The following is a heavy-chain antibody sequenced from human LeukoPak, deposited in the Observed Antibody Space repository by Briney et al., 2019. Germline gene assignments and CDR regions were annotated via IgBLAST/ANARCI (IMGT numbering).Heavy chain of an antibody. CDR2: IIPIFGTA. J-gene: IGHJ4*02. V-gene: IGHV1-69*13. D-gene: IGHD2-21*02. CDR1: GGTFSSYA. CDR3: ASGPYCGGDCYSGNY. Sequence: ASVKVSCKASGGTFSSYAISWVRQAPGQGLEWMGGIIPIFGTANYAQKFQGRVTITADESTSTAYMELSSLRFEDTAVYYCASGPYCGGDCYSGNYWGQGTLVTVSS.